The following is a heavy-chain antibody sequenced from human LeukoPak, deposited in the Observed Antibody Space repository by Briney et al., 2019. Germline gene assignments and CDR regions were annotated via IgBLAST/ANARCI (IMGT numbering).Heavy chain of an antibody. CDR3: AGGLVDIGY. CDR1: GFTFSSYW. Sequence: PGGSLRLSCAAFGFTFSSYWMSWVRQAPGKGLEWVANIKQDGSEKYYVDSVKGRFTISRDNAKSSLYLQMNSLRAEDTAVYYCAGGLVDIGYWGQGTLVTVSS. V-gene: IGHV3-7*04. D-gene: IGHD2-2*01. J-gene: IGHJ4*02. CDR2: IKQDGSEK.